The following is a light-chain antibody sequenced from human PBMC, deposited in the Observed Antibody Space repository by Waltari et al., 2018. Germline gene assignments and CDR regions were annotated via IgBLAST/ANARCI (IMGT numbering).Light chain of an antibody. Sequence: DIQMTKSPSSLSASVGDRVTITCRASQGISNWLAWYQQKPGKAPKSLIYDASSLQSGVPSRFSGSRSGTRFTLTISSLQPEDSATYYCQQYNTYPLTFGGGTKVEIK. J-gene: IGKJ4*01. CDR2: DAS. V-gene: IGKV1D-16*01. CDR3: QQYNTYPLT. CDR1: QGISNW.